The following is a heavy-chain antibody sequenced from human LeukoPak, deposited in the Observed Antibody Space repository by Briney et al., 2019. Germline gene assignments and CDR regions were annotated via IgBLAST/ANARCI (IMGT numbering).Heavy chain of an antibody. CDR3: ARRSVGATVASFDY. J-gene: IGHJ4*02. CDR2: ISAYNDNT. CDR1: GYTSTSYG. Sequence: ASVKVSCKASGYTSTSYGISWVRQAPGQGLEWMGWISAYNDNTNYAQKLQGRVTMTTDTSTSTAYMELRSLRSDDTAVYYCARRSVGATVASFDYWGQGTLVTVSS. D-gene: IGHD4-11*01. V-gene: IGHV1-18*01.